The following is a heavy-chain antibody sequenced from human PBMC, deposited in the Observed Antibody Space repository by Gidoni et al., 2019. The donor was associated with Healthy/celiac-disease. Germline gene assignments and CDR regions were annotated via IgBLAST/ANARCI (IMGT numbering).Heavy chain of an antibody. CDR1: GGSISSSSYY. CDR3: ARRPSFGGGSSFENSNYYYYGMDV. D-gene: IGHD2-15*01. J-gene: IGHJ6*02. V-gene: IGHV4-39*01. Sequence: QLQLQGSGPGLVTPSETLSLTCTVSGGSISSSSYYLGWIRQPPGKGLEWIGSIYYSGGTYYNPSLKSRVTISVDTSKNQFSLKLSSVTAADTAVYYCARRPSFGGGSSFENSNYYYYGMDVWGQGTTVTVSS. CDR2: IYYSGGT.